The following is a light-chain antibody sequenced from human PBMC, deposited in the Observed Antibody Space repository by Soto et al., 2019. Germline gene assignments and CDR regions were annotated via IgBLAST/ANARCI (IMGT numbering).Light chain of an antibody. CDR1: SSDVGGYKY. Sequence: QSVLTQPPSASGSPGQSVTIPCTGSSSDVGGYKYVSWYQQHPGKAPKLLIYEVARRPSGVPDRFSGSKSGNTASLTVSGLQAEDEADYYCSSYGGSNNLVFGGGTKLTVL. CDR3: SSYGGSNNLV. V-gene: IGLV2-8*01. CDR2: EVA. J-gene: IGLJ2*01.